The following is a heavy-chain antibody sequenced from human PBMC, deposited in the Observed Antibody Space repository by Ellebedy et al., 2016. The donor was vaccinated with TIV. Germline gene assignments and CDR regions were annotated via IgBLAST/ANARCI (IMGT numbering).Heavy chain of an antibody. J-gene: IGHJ6*02. Sequence: GESLKISXAASGFTCTNAWMNWVRQAPGKGLEWVGRIESTTDGGTIDYAAPVKGRFTISRDDSKTTLYLQMNSLKTEDTAIYYCTTYHYFDSRSPLPHYYHRMDVWGQGTTVTVSS. V-gene: IGHV3-15*04. CDR3: TTYHYFDSRSPLPHYYHRMDV. D-gene: IGHD3-10*01. CDR2: IESTTDGGTI. CDR1: GFTCTNAW.